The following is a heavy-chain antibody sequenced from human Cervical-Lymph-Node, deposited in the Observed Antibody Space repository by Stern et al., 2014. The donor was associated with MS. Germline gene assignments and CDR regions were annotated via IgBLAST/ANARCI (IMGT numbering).Heavy chain of an antibody. D-gene: IGHD6-13*01. J-gene: IGHJ5*02. Sequence: VQLVESGGGLVQSGRSLRLSCAASGFTFDDYAMHWVRQAPGKGLEWVSGISWNSDYIGYADSVKGRFTISRDNAKNSLYLQMNSLRAEDTAFYYCAKDAAAGSSSWYRWFDPWGQGTLVTVSS. CDR1: GFTFDDYA. V-gene: IGHV3-9*01. CDR2: ISWNSDYI. CDR3: AKDAAAGSSSWYRWFDP.